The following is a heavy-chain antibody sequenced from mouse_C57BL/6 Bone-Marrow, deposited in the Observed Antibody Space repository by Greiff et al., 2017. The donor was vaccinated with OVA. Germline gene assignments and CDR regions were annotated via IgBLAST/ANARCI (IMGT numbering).Heavy chain of an antibody. CDR3: ARIYYDYDDYAMDY. CDR2: ISSGSSTI. V-gene: IGHV5-17*01. Sequence: EVMLVESGGGLVKPGGSLKLSCAASGFTFSDYGMHWVRQAPEKGLEWVAYISSGSSTIYYADTVKGRLTISRDNAKNTLFLQMTSLRSEDTAMYYCARIYYDYDDYAMDYWGQGTSVTVSS. J-gene: IGHJ4*01. D-gene: IGHD2-4*01. CDR1: GFTFSDYG.